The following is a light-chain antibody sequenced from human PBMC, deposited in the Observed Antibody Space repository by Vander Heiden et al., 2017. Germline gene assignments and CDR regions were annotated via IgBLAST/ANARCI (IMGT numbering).Light chain of an antibody. CDR2: ENI. J-gene: IGLJ3*02. CDR1: SGSIASNY. V-gene: IGLV6-57*01. CDR3: QSADSTDRV. Sequence: KFMLTPPHSVSESPGKTVIISCTRSSGSIASNYGQWYQHGPGSSPTMVIYENIERPSEVPDRFSGSIDSSSNSASLTISGLTTEDEADYYCQSADSTDRVFGGGTKVTVL.